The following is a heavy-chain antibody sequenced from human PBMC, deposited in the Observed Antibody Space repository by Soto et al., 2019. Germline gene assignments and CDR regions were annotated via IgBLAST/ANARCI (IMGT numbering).Heavy chain of an antibody. CDR3: ARELFKSAIFDY. Sequence: SETLSLTCTVSGGSISSYYWSWIRQPPGKGLEWIGYIYYSGSTNYNPSLKSRVTISVDTSKNQFSLKLSSVTAADTAVYYCARELFKSAIFDYWGQGTLVTVSS. V-gene: IGHV4-59*01. CDR1: GGSISSYY. J-gene: IGHJ4*02. CDR2: IYYSGST. D-gene: IGHD3-3*01.